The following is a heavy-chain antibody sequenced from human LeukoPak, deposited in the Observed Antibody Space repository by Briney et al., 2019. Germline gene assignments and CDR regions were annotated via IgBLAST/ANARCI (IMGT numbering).Heavy chain of an antibody. CDR3: ARDYQYYYDSSGYYGGGDY. CDR1: GYSISSGYY. CDR2: IYHSGST. Sequence: PSETLSLTCTVSGYSISSGYYWDWIRQPPGKGLEWIGSIYHSGSTYYNPSLKSRVTISVDTSKNQFSLKLSSVTAADTAVYYCARDYQYYYDSSGYYGGGDYWGQGTLVTVSS. J-gene: IGHJ4*02. D-gene: IGHD3-22*01. V-gene: IGHV4-38-2*02.